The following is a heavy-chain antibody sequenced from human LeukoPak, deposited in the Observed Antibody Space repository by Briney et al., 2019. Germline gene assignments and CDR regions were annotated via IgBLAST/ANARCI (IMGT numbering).Heavy chain of an antibody. J-gene: IGHJ4*02. CDR3: ARARYYYDSSGYYYDY. CDR2: TSYDGSNK. D-gene: IGHD3-22*01. Sequence: GGSLRLSCAASGFTFSSYAMHWVRQAPGKGLEWVAVTSYDGSNKYYADSVKGRFTISRDNSKNTLYLQMNSLRAEDTAVYYCARARYYYDSSGYYYDYWGQGTLVTVSS. CDR1: GFTFSSYA. V-gene: IGHV3-30*04.